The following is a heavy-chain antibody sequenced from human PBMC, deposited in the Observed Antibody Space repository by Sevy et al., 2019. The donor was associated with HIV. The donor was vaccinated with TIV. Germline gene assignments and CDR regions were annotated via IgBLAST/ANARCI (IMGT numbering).Heavy chain of an antibody. CDR1: GFTFSNYG. CDR2: IWNDGSIK. D-gene: IGHD3-22*01. CDR3: ARGGDFNDRSAKRDFDY. J-gene: IGHJ4*02. V-gene: IGHV3-33*01. Sequence: GGSLRLSCAASGFTFSNYGMHWVRQAPGKGLEWVAVIWNDGSIKYYADSVKGRFTISRDNSKNTLYLQMNSLRVEDTAEYFCARGGDFNDRSAKRDFDYWGQGTLVTVSS.